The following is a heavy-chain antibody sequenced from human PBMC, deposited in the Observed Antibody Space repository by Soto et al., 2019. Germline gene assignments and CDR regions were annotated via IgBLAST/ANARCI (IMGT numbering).Heavy chain of an antibody. CDR2: IYSGGST. CDR3: ARASLSIAVAGDFDY. V-gene: IGHV3-66*01. J-gene: IGHJ4*02. D-gene: IGHD6-19*01. CDR1: GFTVSSNY. Sequence: GGSLRLSCAASGFTVSSNYMSWVRQAPGKRLEWVSVIYSGGSTYYADSVKGRFTISRDNSKNTLYLQMNSLRAEDTAVYYCARASLSIAVAGDFDYWGQGTLVTVSS.